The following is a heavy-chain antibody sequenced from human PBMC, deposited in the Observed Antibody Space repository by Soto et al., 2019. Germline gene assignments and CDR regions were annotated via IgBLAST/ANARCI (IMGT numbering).Heavy chain of an antibody. CDR3: ARVGTYYDILTGYYRGVWFDP. CDR1: GYTFTSYD. D-gene: IGHD3-9*01. J-gene: IGHJ5*02. V-gene: IGHV1-8*01. CDR2: MNPNSGNT. Sequence: PGESLKISCKASGYTFTSYDINWVRQATGQGLEWMGWMNPNSGNTGYAQKFQGRVTMTRNTSISTAYMELSSLRSEDTAVYYCARVGTYYDILTGYYRGVWFDPWGQGALVTVSS.